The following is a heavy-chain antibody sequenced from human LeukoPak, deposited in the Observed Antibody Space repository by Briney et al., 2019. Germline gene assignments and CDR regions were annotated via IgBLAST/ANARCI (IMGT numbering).Heavy chain of an antibody. V-gene: IGHV1-2*02. CDR3: ARDPSSVTLYFFDY. Sequence: GASVTVSCKASAYTFRGNYIHWLRQAPGQGLEWMGWIDANNGDTKSAQKFQGRVTMSRDTSISTAYMDLSSLSPDDAAVYYCARDPSSVTLYFFDYWGQGTLVTVSS. J-gene: IGHJ4*02. CDR2: IDANNGDT. CDR1: AYTFRGNY. D-gene: IGHD4-11*01.